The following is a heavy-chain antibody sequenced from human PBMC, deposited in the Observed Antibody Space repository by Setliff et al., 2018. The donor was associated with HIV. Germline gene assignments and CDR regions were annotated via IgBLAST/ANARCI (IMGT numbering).Heavy chain of an antibody. CDR1: AYPFTTYD. CDR3: ARSGIPYWELGEWGWFDP. CDR2: MDPNSGNT. Sequence: GASVKVSCKASAYPFTTYDITWVRQATGQGLEWMGWMDPNSGNTGYAQKFQGRVTMTADTSTDTAYMELSSLRSEDTAVYYCARSGIPYWELGEWGWFDPWGQGTLVTVS. J-gene: IGHJ5*02. D-gene: IGHD3-16*01. V-gene: IGHV1-8*02.